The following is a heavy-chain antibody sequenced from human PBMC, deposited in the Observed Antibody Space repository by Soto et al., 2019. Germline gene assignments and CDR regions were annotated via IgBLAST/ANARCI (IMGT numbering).Heavy chain of an antibody. Sequence: GESLKISCKGSGYSFTSYWISWVRQMPVKGLEWMGRIDPSDSYTNYSPSFQGHVTISADKSISTAYLQWSSLKASDTAMYYCARPVRGVIITEVLDWGQGTLVTVSS. J-gene: IGHJ4*02. CDR3: ARPVRGVIITEVLD. V-gene: IGHV5-10-1*01. CDR1: GYSFTSYW. CDR2: IDPSDSYT. D-gene: IGHD3-10*01.